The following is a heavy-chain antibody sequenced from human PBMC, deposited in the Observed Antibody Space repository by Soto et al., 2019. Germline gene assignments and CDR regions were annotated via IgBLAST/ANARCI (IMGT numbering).Heavy chain of an antibody. J-gene: IGHJ4*02. CDR2: IYYSGST. CDR1: GGSISSSSYY. D-gene: IGHD3-10*01. V-gene: IGHV4-39*01. Sequence: SETLSLTCTVSGGSISSSSYYWGWIRQPPGKGLEWIGSIYYSGSTYYNPSLKSRVTISVDTSKNQFSLKLSSVTAADTAVYYCARHPMSYGSGSYYPGYFDYWGQGTLVTVSS. CDR3: ARHPMSYGSGSYYPGYFDY.